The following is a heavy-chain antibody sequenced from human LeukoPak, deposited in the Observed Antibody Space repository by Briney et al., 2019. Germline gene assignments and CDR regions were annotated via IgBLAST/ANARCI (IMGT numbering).Heavy chain of an antibody. CDR1: GFTFSSYG. Sequence: GGSLRLSCAASGFTFSSYGMHWVRQAPGKGLEWVAFIRCDGSNKYYADSVKGRFTISRDNSKNTLYLQMNSLRAEDTAVYYCAKVTSWGDAFDIWGQGTMVTVSS. J-gene: IGHJ3*02. CDR2: IRCDGSNK. CDR3: AKVTSWGDAFDI. D-gene: IGHD2-2*01. V-gene: IGHV3-30*02.